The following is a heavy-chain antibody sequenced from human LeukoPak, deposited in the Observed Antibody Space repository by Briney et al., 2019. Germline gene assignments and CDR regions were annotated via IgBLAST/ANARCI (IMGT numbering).Heavy chain of an antibody. CDR2: IRRDGSET. V-gene: IGHV3-7*01. J-gene: IGHJ3*02. CDR3: ARDDTHYGSSGSFYDAFDI. Sequence: GGSLRLSCAASGFTFSSYAMTWVRRAPGKGLEWVANIRRDGSETHYVDSVMGRFTISRDNAKNSLYLQMNSLRAEDTAVYYCARDDTHYGSSGSFYDAFDIWGQGTMVTVSS. D-gene: IGHD3-22*01. CDR1: GFTFSSYA.